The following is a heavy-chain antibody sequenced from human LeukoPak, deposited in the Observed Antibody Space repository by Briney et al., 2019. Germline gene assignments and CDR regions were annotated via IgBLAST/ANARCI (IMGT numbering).Heavy chain of an antibody. V-gene: IGHV4-38-2*01. CDR1: GYSISSGYY. CDR2: IYHSGST. Sequence: SETLSLTCAVSGYSISSGYYWGWIRQPPGKGLEWIGSIYHSGSTYYNPSLKSRVTISVDTSKNQFSLKLSSVTAADTAVYYCARGKYSSGWYLYYFDYWGQGTLVTVSS. J-gene: IGHJ4*02. D-gene: IGHD6-19*01. CDR3: ARGKYSSGWYLYYFDY.